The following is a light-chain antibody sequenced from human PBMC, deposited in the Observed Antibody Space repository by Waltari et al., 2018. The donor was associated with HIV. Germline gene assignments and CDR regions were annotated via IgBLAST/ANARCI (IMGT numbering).Light chain of an antibody. CDR3: QSYDSSLSGWV. J-gene: IGLJ3*02. V-gene: IGLV1-40*01. Sequence: QSVLTPPPSVSGAPGQRVTISCTGSGSNIGAGFDVHWYQQLPGTDPKLLIFGNRNRPSGVPDRFSGSRSGTSASLAITGLHTEDEADYYCQSYDSSLSGWVFGGGTKLTVL. CDR1: GSNIGAGFD. CDR2: GNR.